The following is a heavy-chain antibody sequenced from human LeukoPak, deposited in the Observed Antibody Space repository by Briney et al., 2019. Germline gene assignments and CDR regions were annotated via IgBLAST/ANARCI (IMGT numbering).Heavy chain of an antibody. CDR1: GFAVGNYW. Sequence: PGGSLGLSCVASGFAVGNYWMNWVRQAPGKGLEWVAVLSYDGSNKYYADSVKGRFTISRDNSKDTLYLQMNSLRAEDTAVYYCARDGYYSGWYPGGGYLDYWGQGTLVTVSS. J-gene: IGHJ4*02. CDR3: ARDGYYSGWYPGGGYLDY. CDR2: LSYDGSNK. D-gene: IGHD6-19*01. V-gene: IGHV3-30*14.